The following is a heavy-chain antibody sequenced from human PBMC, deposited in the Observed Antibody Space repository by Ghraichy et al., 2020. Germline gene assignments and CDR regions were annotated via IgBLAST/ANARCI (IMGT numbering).Heavy chain of an antibody. J-gene: IGHJ4*02. CDR2: MNQRGKS. V-gene: IGHV4-34*01. CDR3: ARRQKWLPGPFDS. Sequence: RMGGRRPPGKGREWVGGMNQRGKSRYKPSLESRVTISIDTAKNQFYLNLTSVTAADTAVYYCARRQKWLPGPFDSWGQGTLVAVSS. D-gene: IGHD2-8*01.